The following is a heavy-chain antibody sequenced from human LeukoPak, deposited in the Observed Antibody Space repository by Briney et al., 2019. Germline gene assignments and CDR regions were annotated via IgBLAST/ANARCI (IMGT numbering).Heavy chain of an antibody. CDR1: GFTFSTYG. D-gene: IGHD2-15*01. CDR2: IRSDGSSK. V-gene: IGHV3-33*01. Sequence: PGGSLRLSCVASGFTFSTYGTHWVRQAPGKGLEWVAVIRSDGSSKYYADSVKGRFIISRDNSKNTVYLQMNSLRAEDTAMYYCARYCSGGTCYVGLIWGQGTLVIVSS. J-gene: IGHJ4*02. CDR3: ARYCSGGTCYVGLI.